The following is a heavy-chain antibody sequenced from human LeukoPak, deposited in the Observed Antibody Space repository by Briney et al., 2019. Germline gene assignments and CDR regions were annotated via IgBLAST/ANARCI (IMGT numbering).Heavy chain of an antibody. V-gene: IGHV3-30*18. D-gene: IGHD6-13*01. J-gene: IGHJ4*02. CDR3: AKATYSSSWYSWYYFDY. Sequence: GGSLRLSCAASGFTFSSYGMHWVRQAPGKGLEWVAVISYDGSNKYYADSVKGRFTISRDNSKNTLYLQMNSLRAEDTAVYYCAKATYSSSWYSWYYFDYWGQGTLVTVSS. CDR2: ISYDGSNK. CDR1: GFTFSSYG.